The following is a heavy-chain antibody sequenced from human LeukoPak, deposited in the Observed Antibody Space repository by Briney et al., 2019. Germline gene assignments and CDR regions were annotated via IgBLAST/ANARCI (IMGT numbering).Heavy chain of an antibody. D-gene: IGHD4-23*01. CDR1: GYTFTNYA. J-gene: IGHJ4*02. Sequence: ASVKVSCKASGYTFTNYALHWVPQAPGQRLEWMGWTDGATGNTRFSQDFQGRLTITIDTSASTAYMELSSLRSEDTAVYYCARSPGGNARSWLDSWGQGTLVTVSS. CDR2: TDGATGNT. V-gene: IGHV1-3*02. CDR3: ARSPGGNARSWLDS.